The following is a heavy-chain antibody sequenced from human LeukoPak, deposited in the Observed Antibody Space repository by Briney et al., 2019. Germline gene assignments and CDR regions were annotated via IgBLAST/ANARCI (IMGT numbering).Heavy chain of an antibody. CDR2: IYHSGSA. CDR1: GGSISSGGYS. D-gene: IGHD3-10*01. V-gene: IGHV4-30-2*01. J-gene: IGHJ3*02. Sequence: PSETLSLTCAVSGGSISSGGYSWSWIRQPPGKGLEWIGYIYHSGSAYYNPSLKSRVTISVDRSKNQFSLKLSSVTAADTAVYYCARSYLRAFDIWGQGTMVTVSS. CDR3: ARSYLRAFDI.